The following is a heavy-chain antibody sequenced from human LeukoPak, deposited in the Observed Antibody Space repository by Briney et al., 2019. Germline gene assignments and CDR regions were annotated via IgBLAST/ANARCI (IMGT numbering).Heavy chain of an antibody. J-gene: IGHJ3*02. V-gene: IGHV3-64*01. CDR2: ISSNGGST. CDR3: ARDLRGWDNWNDAASAFDI. CDR1: GFTFSSYA. Sequence: PGGSPRLSCAASGFTFSSYAMHWVRQAPGKGLEYVSAISSNGGSTYYANSVKGRFTISRDNSKNTLYLQMGSLRAEDMAVYYCARDLRGWDNWNDAASAFDIWGQGTMVTVSS. D-gene: IGHD1-20*01.